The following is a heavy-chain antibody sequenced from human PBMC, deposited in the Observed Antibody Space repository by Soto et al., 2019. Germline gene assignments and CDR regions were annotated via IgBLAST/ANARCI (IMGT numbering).Heavy chain of an antibody. CDR3: ARMASGGTLNWFDP. CDR2: MNPGSGKT. CDR1: GYTFINFD. J-gene: IGHJ5*02. V-gene: IGHV1-8*02. Sequence: ASVKVSCKASGYTFINFDISWVRQAAGQGLEWLGWMNPGSGKTGYASKFQGRVAMTRDASTGTSHPELSSLTSDDTAVYYCARMASGGTLNWFDPWGRGPLGAVGS. D-gene: IGHD1-26*01.